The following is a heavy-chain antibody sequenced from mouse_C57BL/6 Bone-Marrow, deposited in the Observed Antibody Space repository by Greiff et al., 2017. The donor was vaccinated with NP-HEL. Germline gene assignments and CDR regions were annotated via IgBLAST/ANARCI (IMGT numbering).Heavy chain of an antibody. CDR1: GCTFTSYW. CDR2: IYPGSGST. CDR3: ASHYYGTPYWYFDV. Sequence: QVQLQQPGAELVKPGASVKMSCKASGCTFTSYWITWVKQRPGQGLEWIGDIYPGSGSTNYNEKFKSKATLTVDTSSSTAYMQLSSLTSEDSAVYYCASHYYGTPYWYFDVWGTGTTVTVSS. V-gene: IGHV1-55*01. J-gene: IGHJ1*03. D-gene: IGHD1-1*01.